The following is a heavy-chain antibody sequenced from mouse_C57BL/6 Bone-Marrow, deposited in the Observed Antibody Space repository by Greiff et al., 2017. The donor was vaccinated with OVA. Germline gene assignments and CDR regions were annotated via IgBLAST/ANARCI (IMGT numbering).Heavy chain of an antibody. Sequence: QVQLQQPGAELVKPGASVKLSCKASGYTFTSYWMHWVKQRPGQGLEWIGMIHPNSGSTNYNEKFKSKATLTVDKSSSTAYMQLSSLTSEDSAVYYCARRRGPYYGSSYGDYAMDYWGQGTSVTVSS. CDR3: ARRRGPYYGSSYGDYAMDY. J-gene: IGHJ4*01. D-gene: IGHD1-1*01. CDR2: IHPNSGST. CDR1: GYTFTSYW. V-gene: IGHV1-64*01.